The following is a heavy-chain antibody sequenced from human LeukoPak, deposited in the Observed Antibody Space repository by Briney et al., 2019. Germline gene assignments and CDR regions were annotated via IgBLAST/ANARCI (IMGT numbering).Heavy chain of an antibody. CDR3: ARLRPYNWHADALDI. V-gene: IGHV4-34*01. Sequence: SETLSLTCAVYGGSFSGYYWSWIRQPPGKGLEWIGEINHSGSTNYNPSLKSRVTISIDTSKNQFSLKLNSVTAADTAVYYCARLRPYNWHADALDIWGQGTMVTVSS. D-gene: IGHD1-1*01. CDR2: INHSGST. CDR1: GGSFSGYY. J-gene: IGHJ3*02.